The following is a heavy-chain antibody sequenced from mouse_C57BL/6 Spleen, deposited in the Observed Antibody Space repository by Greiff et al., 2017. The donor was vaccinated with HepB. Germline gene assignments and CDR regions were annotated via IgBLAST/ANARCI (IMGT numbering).Heavy chain of an antibody. V-gene: IGHV1-72*01. Sequence: QVQLKQPGAELVKPGASVKLSCKASGYTFTSYWMHWVKQRPGRGLEWIGRIDPNSGGTKYNEKFKSKATLTVDKPSSTAYMQLSSLTSEDSAVYYCASYDYDGFAYWGQGTLVTVSA. CDR2: IDPNSGGT. CDR1: GYTFTSYW. J-gene: IGHJ3*01. CDR3: ASYDYDGFAY. D-gene: IGHD2-4*01.